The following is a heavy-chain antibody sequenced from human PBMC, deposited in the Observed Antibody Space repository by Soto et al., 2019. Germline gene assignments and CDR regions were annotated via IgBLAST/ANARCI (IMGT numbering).Heavy chain of an antibody. CDR2: IDPSDSYT. Sequence: PGESLKISCKGSGYGFTSYWICWVRQMPGKGLEWIGKIDPSDSYTKYSPSFQGHVTISADKSISTTYLQWSSLKASDAAIYYCARAAVANSDWFAPWGQGTLVTVSS. CDR3: ARAAVANSDWFAP. V-gene: IGHV5-10-1*01. CDR1: GYGFTSYW. D-gene: IGHD6-19*01. J-gene: IGHJ5*02.